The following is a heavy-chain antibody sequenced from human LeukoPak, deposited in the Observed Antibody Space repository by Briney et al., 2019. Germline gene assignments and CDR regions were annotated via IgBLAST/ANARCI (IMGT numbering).Heavy chain of an antibody. CDR1: GFSVGSSG. J-gene: IGHJ4*02. D-gene: IGHD6-19*01. Sequence: PGGSLRLSCAVSGFSVGSSGMSWVRQAPGKGLEWISAISLDGETTYYADSVKGRFFISRDSSRNTLYLQLSSLRDEDTAVYYCAQGYLSGWYPNWGQGSLVSVSS. CDR2: ISLDGETT. V-gene: IGHV3-23*01. CDR3: AQGYLSGWYPN.